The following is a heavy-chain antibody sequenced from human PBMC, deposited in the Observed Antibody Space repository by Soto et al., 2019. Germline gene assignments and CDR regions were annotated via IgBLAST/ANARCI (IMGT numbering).Heavy chain of an antibody. CDR1: EFTFSSYG. J-gene: IGHJ4*02. CDR3: AKDCYGDPDY. Sequence: HPGGSLRLSCAASEFTFSSYGMHWVRQAPGKGLEWVAVISYDGSNKYYADSVKGRFTISRDNSKNTLYLQMNSLRAEDTAVYYCAKDCYGDPDYWGQGTLVTVSS. V-gene: IGHV3-30*18. CDR2: ISYDGSNK. D-gene: IGHD4-17*01.